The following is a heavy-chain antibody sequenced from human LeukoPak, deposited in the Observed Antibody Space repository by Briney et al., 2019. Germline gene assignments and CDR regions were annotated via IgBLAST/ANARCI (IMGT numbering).Heavy chain of an antibody. CDR3: ARESSGWYYFDY. Sequence: SETLSLTCTVSGGSITSGGFYWSWIRQLPGKGLEWIGYIYYSGSTYYNPSLKSRVTISVDTSKNQFSLKLSSVTAADTAVYYCARESSGWYYFDYWGQGTLVTVSS. CDR1: GGSITSGGFY. J-gene: IGHJ4*02. V-gene: IGHV4-31*03. D-gene: IGHD6-19*01. CDR2: IYYSGST.